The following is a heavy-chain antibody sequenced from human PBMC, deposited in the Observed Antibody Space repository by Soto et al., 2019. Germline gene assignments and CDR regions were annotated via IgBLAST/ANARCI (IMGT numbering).Heavy chain of an antibody. J-gene: IGHJ6*02. V-gene: IGHV4-61*01. Sequence: SETLSLTCTVSGASVSSGSYYWSWIRQPPGKGLEWIGFVYYSGSTNYNPSLKSRVTISLDTAKNQFSLKLNSVTAADTAVYHCATEWGIQGHGMDVWGQGTTVTVSS. CDR3: ATEWGIQGHGMDV. CDR2: VYYSGST. D-gene: IGHD3-3*01. CDR1: GASVSSGSYY.